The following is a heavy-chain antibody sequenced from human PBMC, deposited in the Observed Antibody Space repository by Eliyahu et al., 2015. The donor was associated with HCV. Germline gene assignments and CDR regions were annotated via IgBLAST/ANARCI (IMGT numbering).Heavy chain of an antibody. D-gene: IGHD6-19*01. CDR1: GSSITTYY. Sequence: QVQLQESGPGLVKPSEALSLTCTVSGSSITTYYWSWIRQPPGKGLEWIVGXHYSGSTNYNPPLKSRATMSVDTPKNQFSLNLTSVTAADTAVYYCASGGGGIAVAGTGGWFDPWGQGTLVTVSS. CDR2: XHYSGST. CDR3: ASGGGGIAVAGTGGWFDP. J-gene: IGHJ5*02. V-gene: IGHV4-59*01.